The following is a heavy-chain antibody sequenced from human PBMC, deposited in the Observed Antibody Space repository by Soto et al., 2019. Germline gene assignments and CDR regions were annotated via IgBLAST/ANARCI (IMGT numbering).Heavy chain of an antibody. CDR3: ARSTIFGVVIPSGWFDP. CDR2: IYHSGST. J-gene: IGHJ5*02. D-gene: IGHD3-3*01. CDR1: GGSISSSNW. Sequence: SETLSLTCAVSGGSISSSNWWSWVRQPPGRGLEWIGEIYHSGSTNYNPSLKSRVTISVDKSKNQFSLKLSSVTAADTAVYYCARSTIFGVVIPSGWFDPWGQGTLVTVSS. V-gene: IGHV4-4*02.